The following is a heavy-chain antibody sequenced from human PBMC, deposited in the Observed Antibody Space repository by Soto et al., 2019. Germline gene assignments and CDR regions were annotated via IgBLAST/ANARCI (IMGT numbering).Heavy chain of an antibody. CDR2: ISYDGSNK. V-gene: IGHV3-30-3*01. J-gene: IGHJ6*02. CDR1: GFTFSSYA. CDR3: ARGRFLEWSTYYYGMDV. Sequence: GGSLRLSCAASGFTFSSYAMHWVRQAPGKGLEWVAVISYDGSNKYYAGSVKGRFTIPRDNSKNTLYLQMNSLRAEDTAVYYCARGRFLEWSTYYYGMDVWGQGTTVTVSS. D-gene: IGHD3-3*01.